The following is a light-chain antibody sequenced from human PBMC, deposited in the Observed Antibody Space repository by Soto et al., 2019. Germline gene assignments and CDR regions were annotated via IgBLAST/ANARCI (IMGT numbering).Light chain of an antibody. V-gene: IGKV4-1*01. J-gene: IGKJ1*01. CDR2: WAS. Sequence: DIVMTRSPDSLAVSLGERATINCKSSQSVLYSSNNKNYLAWYQQKPGQSPKLLIYWASTRESGVPDRFSGSGSGTDFTLTISSLQAEDVAVYYCQQYYSTPSWTFGQGTKVDIK. CDR3: QQYYSTPSWT. CDR1: QSVLYSSNNKNY.